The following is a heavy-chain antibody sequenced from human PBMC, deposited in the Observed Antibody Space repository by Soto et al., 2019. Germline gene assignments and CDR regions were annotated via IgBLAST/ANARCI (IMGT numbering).Heavy chain of an antibody. CDR3: ASAFYDSSGYQDY. Sequence: QVQLVESGGGVVQPGRSLRLSCAASGFTFSSYGMHWVRQAPGKGLEWVAVIWYDGSNKYYADSVKGRFTISRDNSKNTLYLEINSLRAEDTAVYYCASAFYDSSGYQDYWGQGTLVTVSS. CDR1: GFTFSSYG. CDR2: IWYDGSNK. V-gene: IGHV3-33*01. D-gene: IGHD3-22*01. J-gene: IGHJ4*02.